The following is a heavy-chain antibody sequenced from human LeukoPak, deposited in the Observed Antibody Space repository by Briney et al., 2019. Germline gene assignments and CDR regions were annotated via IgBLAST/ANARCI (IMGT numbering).Heavy chain of an antibody. CDR2: IYYSGST. CDR1: GDSTSSDRYY. J-gene: IGHJ4*02. CDR3: ARGRPYSGGYHLDY. Sequence: SETLSLTCTVSGDSTSSDRYYGGWVRQPPGKGLEWIGNIYYSGSTYYNPSLKSRVTMSVDTSKNQFFLKLNSVTAADTAVYYCARGRPYSGGYHLDYWGQGTLVTVSA. D-gene: IGHD1-26*01. V-gene: IGHV4-39*02.